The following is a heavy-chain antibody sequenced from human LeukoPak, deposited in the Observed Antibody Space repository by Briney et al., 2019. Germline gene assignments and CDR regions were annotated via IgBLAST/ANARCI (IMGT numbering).Heavy chain of an antibody. Sequence: PSETLSLTCAVYGGSLSGYYWSWIRQPPGNGLEWIGEINHSGSTNYNPSLKSRVTISVDKSKNQFSLKLTSVTAADTAVYYCARECSSTSCYDAFDIWGQGTMVTVSS. CDR1: GGSLSGYY. J-gene: IGHJ3*02. V-gene: IGHV4-34*01. CDR3: ARECSSTSCYDAFDI. CDR2: INHSGST. D-gene: IGHD2-2*01.